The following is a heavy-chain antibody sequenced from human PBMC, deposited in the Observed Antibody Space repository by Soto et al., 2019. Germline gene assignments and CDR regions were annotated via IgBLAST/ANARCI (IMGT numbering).Heavy chain of an antibody. CDR1: GYSFTSYW. Sequence: PGESLKISCKGSGYSFTSYWIGWVRQMPGKGLEWMGIIYPGDSDTRYSPSFQGQVTISADKSISTAYLQWSSLKASDTAMYYCARQSLPNYYDSSGYYRAFDIWGQGTMVTVSS. CDR2: IYPGDSDT. D-gene: IGHD3-22*01. CDR3: ARQSLPNYYDSSGYYRAFDI. J-gene: IGHJ3*02. V-gene: IGHV5-51*01.